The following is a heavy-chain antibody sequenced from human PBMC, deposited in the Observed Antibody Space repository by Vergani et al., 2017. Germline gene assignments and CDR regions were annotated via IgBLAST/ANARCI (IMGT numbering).Heavy chain of an antibody. J-gene: IGHJ5*02. Sequence: EVQLLESGGGLVQPGGSLRLSCAASGFTFSSYAMSWVRQAPGKGLEWGSAISGSGGSTSYADSVKGRVTLTRDNSKNTLYLQMNSLRAEDTAVYYCAKTGSWYDANLFDRWGQGTLVTVSA. V-gene: IGHV3-23*01. CDR1: GFTFSSYA. CDR3: AKTGSWYDANLFDR. D-gene: IGHD6-13*01. CDR2: ISGSGGST.